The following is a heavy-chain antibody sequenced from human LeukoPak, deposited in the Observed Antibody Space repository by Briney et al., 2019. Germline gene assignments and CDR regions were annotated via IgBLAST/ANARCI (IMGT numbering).Heavy chain of an antibody. Sequence: GGSLRLSCAASGFTFSSYGMHWVRQAPGKGLEWVAVIWYDGSNKYYADSVKGRFIISRDNSKNTLYLQMNSLRAEDTAVYYCARAARYSGSYADYFDYWGQGTLVTVSS. V-gene: IGHV3-33*01. CDR2: IWYDGSNK. J-gene: IGHJ4*02. CDR1: GFTFSSYG. CDR3: ARAARYSGSYADYFDY. D-gene: IGHD1-26*01.